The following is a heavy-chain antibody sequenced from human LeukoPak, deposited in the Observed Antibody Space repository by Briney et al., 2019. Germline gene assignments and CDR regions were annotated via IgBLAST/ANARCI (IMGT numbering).Heavy chain of an antibody. CDR1: GGTFSSYA. V-gene: IGHV3-30*04. J-gene: IGHJ6*03. Sequence: SCKASGGTFSSYAISWVRQAPGKGLEWVAVISYDGSNKYYADSVKGRFTTSRDNSKNTLYVQMNSLRAEDTAVYYCAKDLGKVSSSEGYMDVWGKGTTVTVPS. CDR3: AKDLGKVSSSEGYMDV. D-gene: IGHD6-25*01. CDR2: ISYDGSNK.